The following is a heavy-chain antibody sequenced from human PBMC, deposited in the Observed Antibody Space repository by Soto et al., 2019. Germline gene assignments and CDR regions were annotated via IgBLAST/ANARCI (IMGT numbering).Heavy chain of an antibody. J-gene: IGHJ4*02. CDR2: ISRDGSSK. Sequence: HWVRQAPGEGLEWVAVISRDGSSKYYGDSVKGRFTVSRDNSNNTLYLSMTSLRPDDTAVFYCARYLYVEVADAIHYWPQ. CDR3: ARYLYVEVADAIHY. V-gene: IGHV3-30*03. D-gene: IGHD2-15*01.